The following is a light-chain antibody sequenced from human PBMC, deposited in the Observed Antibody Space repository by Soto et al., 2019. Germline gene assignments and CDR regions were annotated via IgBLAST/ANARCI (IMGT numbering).Light chain of an antibody. CDR1: QDLRSN. CDR3: LQHNHSPLP. J-gene: IGKJ4*01. CDR2: TAS. V-gene: IGKV1-17*01. Sequence: DIQMTQSPSSLSASVGDRVTITCRASQDLRSNLGWYQQKPGTAPQRLIYTASGLPSGVPSRFSGTGSGPEFTLTISGLQPEECSTSYCLQHNHSPLPFGGGTKVEIK.